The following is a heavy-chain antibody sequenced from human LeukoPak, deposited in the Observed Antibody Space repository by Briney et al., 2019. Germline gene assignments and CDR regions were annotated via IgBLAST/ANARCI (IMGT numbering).Heavy chain of an antibody. Sequence: ASVKVSCKVSGYTLTELSMHWVRQAPGKGLEWMGGFDPEDGETIYAQKFRGRVTMTEDTSTDTAYMELSSLRSEDTAVYYCATAYYDILTGYPLYYFDYWGQGTLVTVSS. J-gene: IGHJ4*02. CDR1: GYTLTELS. D-gene: IGHD3-9*01. CDR3: ATAYYDILTGYPLYYFDY. CDR2: FDPEDGET. V-gene: IGHV1-24*01.